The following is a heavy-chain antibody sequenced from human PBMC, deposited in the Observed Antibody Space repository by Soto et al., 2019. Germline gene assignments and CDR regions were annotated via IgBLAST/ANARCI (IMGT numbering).Heavy chain of an antibody. CDR1: GGSISSSSYY. D-gene: IGHD3-22*01. Sequence: SETLSLTGTVSGGSISSSSYYWGWIRQPPGKGLEWIGSIYYSGSTYYNPSLKSRVTISVDTSKNQFSLKLSSVTAADTAVYYCGRHVYDSSGWWFDPWGQETLVTVSS. J-gene: IGHJ5*02. V-gene: IGHV4-39*01. CDR2: IYYSGST. CDR3: GRHVYDSSGWWFDP.